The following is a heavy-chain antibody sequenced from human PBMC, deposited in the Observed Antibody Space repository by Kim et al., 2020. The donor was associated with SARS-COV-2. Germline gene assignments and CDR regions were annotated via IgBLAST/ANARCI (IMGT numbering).Heavy chain of an antibody. D-gene: IGHD5-12*01. CDR2: NI. J-gene: IGHJ4*02. Sequence: NIKYSQQFQGRATLPWDTSAHTAYMELRALTSEDTAVYYCARDLLHSGYDYWGQGTLVTVSS. V-gene: IGHV1-3*01. CDR3: ARDLLHSGYDY.